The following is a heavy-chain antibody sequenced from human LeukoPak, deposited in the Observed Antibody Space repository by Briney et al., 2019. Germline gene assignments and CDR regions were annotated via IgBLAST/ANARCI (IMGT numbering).Heavy chain of an antibody. CDR2: ISSSSTYI. CDR3: ARDRKIAARPVDY. V-gene: IGHV3-21*01. CDR1: EFTFSTYT. D-gene: IGHD6-6*01. J-gene: IGHJ4*02. Sequence: GGSLRLSCAASEFTFSTYTMNWVRQAPGKGLEWVSSISSSSTYIYYADSVKGRFTISRDNAKNSLYLQMNSLRAEDTAVYYCARDRKIAARPVDYWGQGTLVTVSS.